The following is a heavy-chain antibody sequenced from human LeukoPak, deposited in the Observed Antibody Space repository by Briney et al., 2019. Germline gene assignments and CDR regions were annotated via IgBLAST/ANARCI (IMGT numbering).Heavy chain of an antibody. V-gene: IGHV3-23*01. D-gene: IGHD4-17*01. Sequence: GGSLRLSCAASGFTFSSYTMNWVRQAPGKGLEWVSAISGSGGSTYYADSVKGRFTISRDNSKNTLYLQMNSLRAKDTAVYYCAKGDYWNWFDPWGQGTLVTVSS. CDR2: ISGSGGST. J-gene: IGHJ5*02. CDR1: GFTFSSYT. CDR3: AKGDYWNWFDP.